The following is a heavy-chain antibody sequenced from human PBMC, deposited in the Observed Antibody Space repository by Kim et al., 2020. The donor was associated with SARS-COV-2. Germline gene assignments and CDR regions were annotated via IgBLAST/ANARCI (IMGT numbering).Heavy chain of an antibody. Sequence: ASVKVSCKVSGYTLTELSMHWVRQAPGKGLEWMGGFDPEDGETIYAQKFQGRVTMTEDTSTDTAYMELSSLRSEDTAVYYCATAGGVMVGLYYFDYWGQGTLVTVSS. V-gene: IGHV1-24*01. J-gene: IGHJ4*02. CDR3: ATAGGVMVGLYYFDY. CDR1: GYTLTELS. CDR2: FDPEDGET. D-gene: IGHD2-8*01.